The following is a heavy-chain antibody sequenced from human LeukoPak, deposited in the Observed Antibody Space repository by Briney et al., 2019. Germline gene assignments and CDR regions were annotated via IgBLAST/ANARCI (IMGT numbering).Heavy chain of an antibody. D-gene: IGHD1-1*01. CDR2: LSDDASNI. V-gene: IGHV3-30*04. J-gene: IGHJ4*02. CDR3: AKDRDSTSSRSTYFDS. Sequence: PGGSLRLSCAASGFTFSNYAMHWVRQAPGKGLEWVAVLSDDASNIYYTDSVKGRFTISRDNSKNTLYLQMNTLRAEDTALYYCAKDRDSTSSRSTYFDSWGQGTLVSVSS. CDR1: GFTFSNYA.